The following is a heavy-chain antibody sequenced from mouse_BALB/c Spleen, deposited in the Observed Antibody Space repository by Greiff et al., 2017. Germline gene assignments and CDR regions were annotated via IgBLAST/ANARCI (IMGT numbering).Heavy chain of an antibody. D-gene: IGHD2-10*02. CDR1: GYAFTNYL. CDR2: INPGSGGT. Sequence: VQLQQSGAELVRPGTSVKVSCKASGYAFTNYLIEWVKQRPGQGLEWIGVINPGSGGTNYNEKFKGKATLTADKSSSTAYMQLSSLTSDDSAVYFCARSLLAYFDYWGQGTTLTVSS. CDR3: ARSLLAYFDY. V-gene: IGHV1-54*01. J-gene: IGHJ2*01.